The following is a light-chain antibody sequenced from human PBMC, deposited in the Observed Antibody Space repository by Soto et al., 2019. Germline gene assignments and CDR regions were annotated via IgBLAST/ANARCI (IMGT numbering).Light chain of an antibody. V-gene: IGLV2-11*01. Sequence: QSALTQPRSVSGSPGQSVTISCTGTSSDVGAYNYVSWYQQHPGKAPKFMIYDVSKRPSGVPDRFSGSKSGNTASLTISGLQAEDEADYYCCSYATGATWVFGGGTKLTVL. CDR3: CSYATGATWV. CDR2: DVS. J-gene: IGLJ3*02. CDR1: SSDVGAYNY.